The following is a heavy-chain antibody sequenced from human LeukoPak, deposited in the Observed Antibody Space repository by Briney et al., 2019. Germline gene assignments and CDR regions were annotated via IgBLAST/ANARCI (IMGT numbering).Heavy chain of an antibody. Sequence: KPSEPLSLTCTVSGGSISSYYWSWIRQPPGKGLEWIGNIYDSGSTNYNPSLKSRVTISVDTSKNQCSLKLSSVTAADTAVYYCARQSISGSSLSYFDYWGQGTQVNVSS. CDR1: GGSISSYY. J-gene: IGHJ4*02. CDR3: ARQSISGSSLSYFDY. D-gene: IGHD3-22*01. CDR2: IYDSGST. V-gene: IGHV4-59*01.